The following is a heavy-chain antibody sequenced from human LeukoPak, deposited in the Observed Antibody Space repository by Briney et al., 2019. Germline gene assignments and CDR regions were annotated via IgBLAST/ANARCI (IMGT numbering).Heavy chain of an antibody. CDR2: MSSSSSYI. D-gene: IGHD6-6*01. CDR1: GFTLSIYS. J-gene: IGHJ6*04. V-gene: IGHV3-21*01. CDR3: ARLDSYV. Sequence: GGSLRLSCAPSGFTLSIYSMSWVRQAPGKGLEWMTSMSSSSSYIYNADSVKPRTTISRDNTNNSMYRQMNSLRAEDTAVYYCARLDSYVWGKGNTVTVSS.